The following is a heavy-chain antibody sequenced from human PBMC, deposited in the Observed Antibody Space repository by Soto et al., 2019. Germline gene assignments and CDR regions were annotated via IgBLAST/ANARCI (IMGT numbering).Heavy chain of an antibody. J-gene: IGHJ1*01. V-gene: IGHV3-23*01. CDR3: AKDDSSGWYRGYFQH. CDR2: ISGSGGST. D-gene: IGHD6-19*01. CDR1: GFTFSSYA. Sequence: EVQLLESGGGLVQPGGSLRRSCAASGFTFSSYAMSWVRQAPGKGLAWVSAISGSGGSTYYADSVKGRFTISRDNSKKKLYLQMNSLRAAETAVSYCAKDDSSGWYRGYFQHWGQGTLVTVSS.